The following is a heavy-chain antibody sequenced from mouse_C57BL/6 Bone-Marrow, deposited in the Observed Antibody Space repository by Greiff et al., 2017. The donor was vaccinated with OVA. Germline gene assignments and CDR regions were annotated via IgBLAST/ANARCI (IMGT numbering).Heavy chain of an antibody. V-gene: IGHV14-1*01. CDR2: IDPEDGDT. D-gene: IGHD1-1*01. CDR1: GFNIKDYY. Sequence: EVQVVESGAELVRPGASVKLSCTASGFNIKDYYMHWVKQRPEQGLEWIGRIDPEDGDTEYAPKFQGKATMTADTSSNTAYLQLSSLTSEDTAVYYCTTYYYGSSPAWFAYWGQGTLVTVSA. J-gene: IGHJ3*01. CDR3: TTYYYGSSPAWFAY.